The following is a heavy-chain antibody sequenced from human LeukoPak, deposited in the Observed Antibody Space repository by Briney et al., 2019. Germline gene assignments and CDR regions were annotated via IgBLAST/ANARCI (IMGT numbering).Heavy chain of an antibody. J-gene: IGHJ6*02. CDR2: ISGSGGST. CDR1: GFTFSSYA. D-gene: IGHD2-15*01. V-gene: IGHV3-23*01. CDR3: AKLSCSGGSCYSPAYYYGMDV. Sequence: PGGSLRLSCAASGFTFSSYAMSWVRQAPGKGLEWVSAISGSGGSTYYADSVKGRFTISRDNSKNTLYLQMNSLRAEDTAVYYCAKLSCSGGSCYSPAYYYGMDVWGRGTTVTVSS.